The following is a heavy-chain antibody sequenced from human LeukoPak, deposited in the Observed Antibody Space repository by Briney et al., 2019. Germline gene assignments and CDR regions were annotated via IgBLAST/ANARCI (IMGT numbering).Heavy chain of an antibody. CDR2: INHSGST. CDR3: ARGRYYDILTGSTHYYFDY. CDR1: GGSFSGYY. J-gene: IGHJ4*02. V-gene: IGHV4-34*01. D-gene: IGHD3-9*01. Sequence: SETLSLTCAVYGGSFSGYYWSWIRQPPGKGLEWIGEINHSGSTNYNPSLKSRVTISVDTSKNQFSLKLSSVTAADTVVYYCARGRYYDILTGSTHYYFDYWGQGTLVTVSS.